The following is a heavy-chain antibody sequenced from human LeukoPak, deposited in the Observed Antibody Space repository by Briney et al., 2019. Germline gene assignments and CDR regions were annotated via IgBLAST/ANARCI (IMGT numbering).Heavy chain of an antibody. CDR2: ISAYNGNT. D-gene: IGHD3-22*01. Sequence: ASVKVSCKASGYTFTSYGISWVRQAPGQGLEWMGWISAYNGNTNYAQKLQGRVTMTTDTSTSTAYMELRSLRSDDTAVYYCARGGYYDSSVHLLAFDIWGQGTMVTVSS. V-gene: IGHV1-18*01. CDR1: GYTFTSYG. J-gene: IGHJ3*02. CDR3: ARGGYYDSSVHLLAFDI.